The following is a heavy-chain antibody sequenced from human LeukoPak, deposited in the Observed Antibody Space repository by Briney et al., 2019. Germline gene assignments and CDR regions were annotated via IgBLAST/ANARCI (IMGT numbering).Heavy chain of an antibody. D-gene: IGHD2/OR15-2a*01. Sequence: SETLSLTCVVYGGSFSGYYWSWIRQPPGKGLEWIGEINHSGSTNYNPSLKSRVTISLDTSKNQFSLKLSSVTAADTAVYYCAGQHPRNTVDFWGQGTLVTVSS. CDR2: INHSGST. V-gene: IGHV4-34*01. CDR1: GGSFSGYY. J-gene: IGHJ4*02. CDR3: AGQHPRNTVDF.